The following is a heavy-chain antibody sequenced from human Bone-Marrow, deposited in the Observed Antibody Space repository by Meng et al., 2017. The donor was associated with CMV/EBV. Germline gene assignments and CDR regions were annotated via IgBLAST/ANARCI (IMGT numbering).Heavy chain of an antibody. J-gene: IGHJ6*02. V-gene: IGHV1-46*01. Sequence: ASVKVSCKASGYTFTSYYMHWVRQAPGQGLEWMGIINPSGGSTSYAQKFQGRVTMTRDTSTSTVYMELSSLRSEDTAVYYCARDHQAGTYYYYGMDVWGQGTTVTVS. CDR3: ARDHQAGTYYYYGMDV. CDR1: GYTFTSYY. CDR2: INPSGGST.